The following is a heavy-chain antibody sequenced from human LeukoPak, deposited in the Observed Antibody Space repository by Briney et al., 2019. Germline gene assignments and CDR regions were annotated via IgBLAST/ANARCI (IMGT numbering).Heavy chain of an antibody. CDR3: ARGTTTYYFDY. Sequence: WIGEINHSGSTNYNPSLKSRVTISVDTSKNQFSLKLSSVTAADTAVYYCARGTTTYYFDYWGQGTLVTVSS. J-gene: IGHJ4*02. D-gene: IGHD1-1*01. CDR2: INHSGST. V-gene: IGHV4-34*01.